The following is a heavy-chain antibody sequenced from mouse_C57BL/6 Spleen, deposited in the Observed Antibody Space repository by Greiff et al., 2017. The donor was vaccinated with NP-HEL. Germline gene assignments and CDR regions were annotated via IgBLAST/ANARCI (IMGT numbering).Heavy chain of an antibody. Sequence: QVQLKESGAELVRPGSSVKLSCKASGYTFTSYWMDWVKQRPGQGLEWIGNIYPSDSETHYNQKFKDKATLTVVKSSSTAYMQLSSLTSEDSAVYYCATHYYYGSSPRAMDYWGQGTSVTVSS. V-gene: IGHV1-61*01. CDR2: IYPSDSET. CDR1: GYTFTSYW. D-gene: IGHD1-1*01. J-gene: IGHJ4*01. CDR3: ATHYYYGSSPRAMDY.